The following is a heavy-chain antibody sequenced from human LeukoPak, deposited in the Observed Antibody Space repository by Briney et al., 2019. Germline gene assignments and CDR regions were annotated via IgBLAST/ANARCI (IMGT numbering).Heavy chain of an antibody. D-gene: IGHD3-22*01. CDR1: GGSISSGGYY. CDR2: IYYSGST. J-gene: IGHJ4*02. CDR3: ATDYYDSSGYFDY. V-gene: IGHV4-31*03. Sequence: SQTLSLTCTVSGGSISSGGYYWSWIRQHPGKGLEWIGYIYYSGSTYYNPSLKSRVTISVDTSKNQFSLKLSSVTAADAAVYYCATDYYDSSGYFDYWGQGTLVTVSS.